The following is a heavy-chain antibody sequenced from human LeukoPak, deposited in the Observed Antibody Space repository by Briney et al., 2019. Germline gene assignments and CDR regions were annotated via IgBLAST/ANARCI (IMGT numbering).Heavy chain of an antibody. Sequence: SETLSLTCTVSGGSISSYYWSWTRQPAGKGLEWIGRIYTSGSTNYNPSLKSRVTMSVDTSKNQFSLKLSSVTAADTAVYYCARGGFYNYYDSSGYPNWFDPWGQGTLVTVSS. CDR2: IYTSGST. CDR1: GGSISSYY. V-gene: IGHV4-4*07. CDR3: ARGGFYNYYDSSGYPNWFDP. D-gene: IGHD3-22*01. J-gene: IGHJ5*02.